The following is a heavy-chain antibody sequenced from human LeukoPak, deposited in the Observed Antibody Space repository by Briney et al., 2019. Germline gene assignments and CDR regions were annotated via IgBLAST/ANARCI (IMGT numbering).Heavy chain of an antibody. D-gene: IGHD2-21*02. J-gene: IGHJ4*02. Sequence: SQTLSLTCTVSGGSISSGGYYWSWIRQHPGKGLEWIGYIYYSGSTYYNPSLKSRVTISVDTSKNQFSLKLSSVTAANTAVYYCARVTIQTRTLYYFDYWGQGTLVTVSS. V-gene: IGHV4-31*03. CDR2: IYYSGST. CDR1: GGSISSGGYY. CDR3: ARVTIQTRTLYYFDY.